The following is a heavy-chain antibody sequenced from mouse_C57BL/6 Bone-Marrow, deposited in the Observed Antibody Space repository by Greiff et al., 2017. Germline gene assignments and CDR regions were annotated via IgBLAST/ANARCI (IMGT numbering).Heavy chain of an antibody. CDR2: ISSGSSTI. Sequence: EVQVVESGGGLVKPGGSLKLSCAASGFTFSDYGMHWVRQAPEKGLEWVAYISSGSSTIYYADTVKVRFTISRDNAKNTLFLQMTSLRSEDTAMYYCARPQAMDYWGQGTSVTVSS. J-gene: IGHJ4*01. V-gene: IGHV5-17*01. CDR3: ARPQAMDY. CDR1: GFTFSDYG.